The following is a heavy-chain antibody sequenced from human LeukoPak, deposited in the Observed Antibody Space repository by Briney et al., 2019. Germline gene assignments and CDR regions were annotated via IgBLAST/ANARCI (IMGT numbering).Heavy chain of an antibody. J-gene: IGHJ6*03. CDR1: GDSISSNNYS. CDR2: IHYSGST. CDR3: ARHYYYYYMDV. V-gene: IGHV4-39*01. Sequence: KSSETLSLTCTVSGDSISSNNYSWGWIRQPPGKGLEWIGSIHYSGSTYYNPSLKSRVTISVDTSKNQFSLQLSSVTAADTASYYCARHYYYYYMDVWGKGTTVTVAS.